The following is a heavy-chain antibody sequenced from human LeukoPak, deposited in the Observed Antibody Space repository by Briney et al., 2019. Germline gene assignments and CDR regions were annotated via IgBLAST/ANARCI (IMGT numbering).Heavy chain of an antibody. D-gene: IGHD2-2*01. CDR2: IIPIFGTA. CDR3: ARGNDIVVVPAEYGGDWFDP. J-gene: IGHJ5*02. Sequence: GSSVKVSRKASGGTFSSYAISWVRQAPGQGLEWMGGIIPIFGTANYAQKFQGRVTITADESTSTAYMELSSLRSEDTAVYYCARGNDIVVVPAEYGGDWFDPWGQGTLVTVSS. V-gene: IGHV1-69*01. CDR1: GGTFSSYA.